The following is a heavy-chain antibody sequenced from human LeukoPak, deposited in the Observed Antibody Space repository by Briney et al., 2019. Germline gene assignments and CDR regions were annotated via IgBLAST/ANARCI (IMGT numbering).Heavy chain of an antibody. CDR1: GGSISSGSYY. D-gene: IGHD3-10*01. CDR3: ARAPRFGDFWFDP. Sequence: SETLSLTCTVSGGSISSGSYYWSWIRQPAGKGLEWIGRIYTSGSTNYNPSLKSRVTISVDTSKNQFSLKLSSVTAADTAVYYCARAPRFGDFWFDPWGQGTLVTVSS. J-gene: IGHJ5*02. CDR2: IYTSGST. V-gene: IGHV4-61*02.